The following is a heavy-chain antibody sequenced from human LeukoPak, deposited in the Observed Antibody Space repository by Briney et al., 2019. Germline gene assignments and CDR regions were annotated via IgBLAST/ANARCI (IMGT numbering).Heavy chain of an antibody. D-gene: IGHD1-14*01. CDR2: IYSRGAT. CDR3: AARNY. V-gene: IGHV3-53*01. Sequence: PGGSLRLFCAASGFSVSNNYMSWVRQAPGKGLEGVSVIYSRGATYYADSVKGRFTISRDNSKNTLYLQMNSLRVEDTAVYYCAARNYWGQGTLVTVSS. J-gene: IGHJ4*02. CDR1: GFSVSNNY.